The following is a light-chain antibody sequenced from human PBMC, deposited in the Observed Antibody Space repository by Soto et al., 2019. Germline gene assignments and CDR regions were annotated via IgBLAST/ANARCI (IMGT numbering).Light chain of an antibody. CDR3: CTYAGHVPK. Sequence: QSALTQPASVSASPGQSITISCAGTTSDVAYYDLVSWYQQHPGRAPKLLIYEVDKRPSGISVRFSGSKSGATASLTISGLLPEDEAVYFCCTYAGHVPKFGGGTKLTVL. CDR1: TSDVAYYDL. V-gene: IGLV2-23*02. J-gene: IGLJ2*01. CDR2: EVD.